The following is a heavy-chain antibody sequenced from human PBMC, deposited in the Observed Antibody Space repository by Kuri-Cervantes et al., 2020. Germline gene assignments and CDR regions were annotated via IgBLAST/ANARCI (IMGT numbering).Heavy chain of an antibody. Sequence: SVKVSCKASGGTLRKYALSWVRQAPGQGLEWMGGIIPIFGTANYAQKFQGRVTITTDESTSTAYMELSSLRSDDTAVYYCARATLAVAGDNFDYWGQGTLVTVSS. J-gene: IGHJ4*02. D-gene: IGHD6-19*01. CDR2: IIPIFGTA. V-gene: IGHV1-69*05. CDR3: ARATLAVAGDNFDY. CDR1: GGTLRKYA.